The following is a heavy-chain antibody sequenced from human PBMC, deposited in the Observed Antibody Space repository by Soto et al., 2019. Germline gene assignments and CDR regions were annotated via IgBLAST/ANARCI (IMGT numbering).Heavy chain of an antibody. D-gene: IGHD5-18*01. J-gene: IGHJ4*02. Sequence: LSLTCAVYGGSFSGYYWSWIRQPPGKGLEWIGEINHSGSTNYNPSLKSRVTISVDTSKNQFSLKLSSVTAADTAVYYCARDRYSYGGFDYWGQGTLVTVS. CDR1: GGSFSGYY. V-gene: IGHV4-34*01. CDR2: INHSGST. CDR3: ARDRYSYGGFDY.